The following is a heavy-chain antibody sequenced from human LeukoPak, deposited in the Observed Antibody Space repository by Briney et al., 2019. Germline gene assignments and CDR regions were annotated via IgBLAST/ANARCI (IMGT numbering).Heavy chain of an antibody. J-gene: IGHJ3*02. CDR3: AGGGIVEAVDGFDI. CDR1: GGSINSFY. Sequence: SETLSLTCTVPGGSINSFYWNWIRQPPGKGLEWIGYIYYSGTTNYNPSLKSRVTMSIDPSKNQFSLNLKSVTAADTAVYYCAGGGIVEAVDGFDIWGQGTRVIVSS. V-gene: IGHV4-59*01. D-gene: IGHD1-26*01. CDR2: IYYSGTT.